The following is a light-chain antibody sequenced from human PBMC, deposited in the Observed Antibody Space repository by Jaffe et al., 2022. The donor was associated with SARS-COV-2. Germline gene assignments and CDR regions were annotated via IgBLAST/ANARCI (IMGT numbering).Light chain of an antibody. CDR2: LEGSGDY. Sequence: QPVLTQSSSASASLGSSVRLTCTLNSGHSSYIIAWHQQQPGKAPRYLMKLEGSGDYNKGSGVPDRFSGSRSGADRYLTISNLQSEDEADYYCETWDNNTRVFGGGTKLTVL. CDR1: SGHSSYI. CDR3: ETWDNNTRV. V-gene: IGLV4-60*03. J-gene: IGLJ3*02.